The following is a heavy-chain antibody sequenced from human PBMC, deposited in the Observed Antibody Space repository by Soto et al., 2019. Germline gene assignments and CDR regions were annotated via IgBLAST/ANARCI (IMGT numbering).Heavy chain of an antibody. D-gene: IGHD3-3*01. V-gene: IGHV3-66*01. Sequence: PGGSLILSCAASGVTVSSIYMSWVRQAPGKGLECVSVIYSGGATSYADSVKGRFTISRDNSRNTLYLQMNSLRAEDTAVYYCARILDRFYHYMDVWGKGTTVTVSS. CDR3: ARILDRFYHYMDV. CDR1: GVTVSSIY. CDR2: IYSGGAT. J-gene: IGHJ6*03.